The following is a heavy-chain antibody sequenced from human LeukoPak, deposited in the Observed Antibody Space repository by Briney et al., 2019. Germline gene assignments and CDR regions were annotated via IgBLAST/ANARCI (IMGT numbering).Heavy chain of an antibody. V-gene: IGHV3-33*01. CDR1: GFTFSSYG. CDR3: AREIAVAGTRGDY. J-gene: IGHJ4*02. D-gene: IGHD6-19*01. Sequence: SGRSLRLSCAASGFTFSSYGMHWVRQAPGKGLEWVAVIWYDGSNKYYADSVKGRFTISRDNAKNSLYLQMNSLRAEDTAVYYCAREIAVAGTRGDYWGQGTLVTVSS. CDR2: IWYDGSNK.